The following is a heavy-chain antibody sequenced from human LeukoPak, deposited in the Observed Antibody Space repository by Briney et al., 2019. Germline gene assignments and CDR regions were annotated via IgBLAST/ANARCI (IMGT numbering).Heavy chain of an antibody. CDR2: ISSSSSYI. V-gene: IGHV3-21*01. Sequence: GGCLRLSPAASGFTFSSYSMNWVPQAPGKGLEWVSSISSSSSYIYYADSVKGRFTISRDNAKNSLYLQMNSLRAEDTAVYYCARDRGTTNNWFDPRGQGTLVTVSS. CDR1: GFTFSSYS. CDR3: ARDRGTTNNWFDP. J-gene: IGHJ5*02. D-gene: IGHD1-1*01.